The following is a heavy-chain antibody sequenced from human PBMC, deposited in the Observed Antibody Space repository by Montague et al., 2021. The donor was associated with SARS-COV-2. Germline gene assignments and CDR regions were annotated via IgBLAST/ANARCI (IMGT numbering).Heavy chain of an antibody. J-gene: IGHJ6*02. V-gene: IGHV4-61*02. CDR2: IYSSGST. D-gene: IGHD3-16*01. Sequence: TLSLTCTVSGGSIRSGSYYWSWIRQPAGKGLEWIVRIYSSGSTNYSPSLKSRVTMSVDTSKNQFSLKVSSVTAADTAVYYCARDYADYSYYYGLDVWGQGTTVTVSS. CDR1: GGSIRSGSYY. CDR3: ARDYADYSYYYGLDV.